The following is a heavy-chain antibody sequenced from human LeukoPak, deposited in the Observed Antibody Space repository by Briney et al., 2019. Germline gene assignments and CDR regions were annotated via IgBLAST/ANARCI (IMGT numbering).Heavy chain of an antibody. V-gene: IGHV1-2*02. CDR2: INPNSGGT. D-gene: IGHD2-2*01. Sequence: ASVKVSCKAAGYTLTGYYMHWLRQAPGQGLEWMGWINPNSGGTSYAQKFQGRVTMTRDTSISTAYMGLSRLRSDDTAVYYCARGRCSSRSCYLFDYWGQGTLVTVSS. CDR3: ARGRCSSRSCYLFDY. CDR1: GYTLTGYY. J-gene: IGHJ4*02.